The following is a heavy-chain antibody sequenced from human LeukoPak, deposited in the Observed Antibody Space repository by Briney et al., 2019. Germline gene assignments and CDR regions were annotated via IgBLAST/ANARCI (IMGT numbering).Heavy chain of an antibody. Sequence: GGSLSLSCAASGFPSTNYAMNWVRQAPGKGLEWVSVLIGSSGSTDYADSVKGRFTISRDKSKNTLFLQMNSLRAEDTAIYFCAKGAYDYIEMGYFDSWGQGTLVTVSS. J-gene: IGHJ4*02. D-gene: IGHD5-12*01. CDR1: GFPSTNYA. CDR2: LIGSSGST. CDR3: AKGAYDYIEMGYFDS. V-gene: IGHV3-23*01.